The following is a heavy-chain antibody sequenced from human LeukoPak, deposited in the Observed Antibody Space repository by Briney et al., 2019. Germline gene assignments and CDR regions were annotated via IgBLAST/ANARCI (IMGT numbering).Heavy chain of an antibody. J-gene: IGHJ3*02. V-gene: IGHV1-69*10. CDR2: FIPILGTA. D-gene: IGHD5-12*01. CDR1: GGTFSDYA. Sequence: SVKVSCKASGGTFSDYALNWVRQAPGQGLEWMGVFIPILGTANSTQKFQDRVTITADISTNTVYMELSSLRSEDTAVYYCARAIVATTNRAFDIWGQGTMVTVSS. CDR3: ARAIVATTNRAFDI.